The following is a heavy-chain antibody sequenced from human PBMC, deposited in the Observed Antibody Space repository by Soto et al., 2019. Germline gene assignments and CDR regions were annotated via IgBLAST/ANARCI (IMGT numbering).Heavy chain of an antibody. J-gene: IGHJ4*02. CDR3: AKGPYYDFWSGYYHPYFDY. CDR2: ISGSGGST. CDR1: GFTFSSYA. Sequence: PGGSLRLSCAASGFTFSSYAMSWVRQAPGKGLEWVSAISGSGGSTYYADSVKGRFTISRDNSKNTLYLQMNSLRAEDTAVYYCAKGPYYDFWSGYYHPYFDYWGQGTLVTVSS. V-gene: IGHV3-23*01. D-gene: IGHD3-3*01.